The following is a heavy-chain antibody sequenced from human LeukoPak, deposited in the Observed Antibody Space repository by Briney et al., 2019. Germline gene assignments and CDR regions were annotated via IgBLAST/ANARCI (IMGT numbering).Heavy chain of an antibody. Sequence: GGSLRLSCAASGFTFSSYSMNWVRQAPGKGLEWVSYISSSSSTKYYADSVKGRFTISRDNAKNSLYLQMNSLRAEDTAVFYCARAPSHSSGSLWAKRDYYYYGMDVWGQGTTVTVSS. CDR1: GFTFSSYS. V-gene: IGHV3-48*01. CDR2: ISSSSSTK. J-gene: IGHJ6*02. CDR3: ARAPSHSSGSLWAKRDYYYYGMDV. D-gene: IGHD6-25*01.